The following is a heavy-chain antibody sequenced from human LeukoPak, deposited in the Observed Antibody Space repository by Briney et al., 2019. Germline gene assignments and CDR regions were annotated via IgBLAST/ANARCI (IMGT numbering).Heavy chain of an antibody. Sequence: SETLSLTCAVYGGSFSGYYWSWIRQPPGKGLEWIGEINHSGSTNYNPSLKSRVTISVDTSKNQFSLKLSSVTAADTAVYYCARGSLASNSLDIVATIFPQSYYYYYMDVWGKGTTVTVSS. D-gene: IGHD5-12*01. CDR3: ARGSLASNSLDIVATIFPQSYYYYYMDV. CDR1: GGSFSGYY. V-gene: IGHV4-34*01. CDR2: INHSGST. J-gene: IGHJ6*03.